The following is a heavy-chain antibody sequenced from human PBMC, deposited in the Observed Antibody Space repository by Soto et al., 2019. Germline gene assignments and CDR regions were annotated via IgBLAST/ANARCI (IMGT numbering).Heavy chain of an antibody. CDR3: ARDRGPSSGYYPYWFDP. CDR2: IIPIFGTA. J-gene: IGHJ5*02. D-gene: IGHD3-22*01. V-gene: IGHV1-69*13. CDR1: GGTFSSYA. Sequence: ASVKVSCKASGGTFSSYAITWVRQAPGQGLEWMGGIIPIFGTANYAQKFRARVTITADESTSTAYMELSSLRSEDTAVYYCARDRGPSSGYYPYWFDPWGQGTLVTVSS.